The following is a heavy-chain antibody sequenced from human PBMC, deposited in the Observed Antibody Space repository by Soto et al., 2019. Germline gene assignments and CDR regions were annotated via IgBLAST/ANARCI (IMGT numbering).Heavy chain of an antibody. Sequence: EVQLVESGGGLVQPGRSLRLSCAASGFTFGDYAMHWVRQAPGKGLEWVSGISWNSVSSGYAASVEGRFTISRDNTQSSLYLQMNSLTRDDTALYYCVKVAVIGTLFYYYYMDVWGQGTTVTVSS. V-gene: IGHV3-9*01. CDR2: ISWNSVSS. D-gene: IGHD3-22*01. J-gene: IGHJ6*03. CDR3: VKVAVIGTLFYYYYMDV. CDR1: GFTFGDYA.